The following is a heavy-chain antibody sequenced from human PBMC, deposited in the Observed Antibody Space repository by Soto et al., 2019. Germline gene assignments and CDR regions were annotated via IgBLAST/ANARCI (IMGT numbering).Heavy chain of an antibody. D-gene: IGHD2-8*01. Sequence: TLSLTSAVSGGAIRSIDPAGRCGRQPPGKGLEWLGYIHAGGTSYVTPSLQRRLSMVVETSRNEFALNLNSETAADPAVYFCGMYAAANRGFEAWGQGTLVPVSS. V-gene: IGHV4-30-4*01. CDR2: IHAGGTS. CDR1: GGAIRSIDPA. J-gene: IGHJ5*02. CDR3: GMYAAANRGFEA.